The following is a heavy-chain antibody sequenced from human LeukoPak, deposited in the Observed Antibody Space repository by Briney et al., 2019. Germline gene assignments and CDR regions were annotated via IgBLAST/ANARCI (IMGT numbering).Heavy chain of an antibody. D-gene: IGHD3-22*01. J-gene: IGHJ4*02. V-gene: IGHV3-7*01. CDR1: GFTFSGYW. CDR3: ATSDDSSGSD. Sequence: GGSLRLSCAASGFTFSGYWMSWVRQAPAKGLEWVANINLDGSVIHYVDSAKGRFTISRDNAKNSLYLQMNYLRAEDTAFYYCATSDDSSGSDWGQGTLVTVSS. CDR2: INLDGSVI.